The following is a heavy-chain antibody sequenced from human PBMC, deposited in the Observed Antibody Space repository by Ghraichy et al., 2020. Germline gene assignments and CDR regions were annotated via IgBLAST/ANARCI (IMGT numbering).Heavy chain of an antibody. J-gene: IGHJ4*02. CDR3: ARVGSTAAAGTSAY. CDR1: GFTFSDYY. D-gene: IGHD6-13*01. V-gene: IGHV3-11*06. Sequence: GGSLRLSCAASGFTFSDYYMSWMRQAPGKGLEWVSYITTYSHPINYADSVKGRFTTSRDNAHKSLYLQMNSLRVEDTAVYYCARVGSTAAAGTSAYWGPGTPVSVSS. CDR2: ITTYSHPI.